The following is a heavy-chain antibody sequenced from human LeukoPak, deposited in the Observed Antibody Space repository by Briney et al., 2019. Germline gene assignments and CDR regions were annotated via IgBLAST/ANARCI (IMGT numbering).Heavy chain of an antibody. CDR2: INAYNGDT. CDR1: GYTFTGYY. Sequence: GASVKVSCKASGYTFTGYYMHWVRQAPGQGLEWMGWINAYNGDTNYAQKFQGRVTMTADTSTSTAYMDLRSLRSDDTAVFYCARDRGYCSGDSCYSGPYFYYYMDVWGKGTTVTVSS. CDR3: ARDRGYCSGDSCYSGPYFYYYMDV. J-gene: IGHJ6*03. D-gene: IGHD2-15*01. V-gene: IGHV1-18*04.